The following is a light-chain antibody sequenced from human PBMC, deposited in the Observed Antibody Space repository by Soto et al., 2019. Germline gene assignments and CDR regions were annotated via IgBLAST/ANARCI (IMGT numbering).Light chain of an antibody. V-gene: IGKV1-27*01. CDR1: QGISDY. J-gene: IGKJ1*01. CDR2: AAS. CDR3: QKYNSAPWT. Sequence: DIEMTQSPSSLSASVGDRVTITCRASQGISDYLAWYQQKPGKVPKLLIYAASTLPSGIPSRFSGSGSGTDFTLTISSLQSEDVAIYYCQKYNSAPWTFGQGTKVEIK.